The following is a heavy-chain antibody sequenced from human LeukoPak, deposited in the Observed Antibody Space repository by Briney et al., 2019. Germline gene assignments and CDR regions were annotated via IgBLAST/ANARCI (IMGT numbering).Heavy chain of an antibody. D-gene: IGHD3-3*01. CDR1: GFTFSSYS. CDR2: ISISSSYI. CDR3: AKLRGD. V-gene: IGHV3-21*04. J-gene: IGHJ4*02. Sequence: GGSLRLSCAASGFTFSSYSMNWVRQAPGKGLEWVSSISISSSYIYYADSVKGRFTISRDNSKNTLYLQMNSLRAEDTAVYYCAKLRGDWGQGTLVTVSS.